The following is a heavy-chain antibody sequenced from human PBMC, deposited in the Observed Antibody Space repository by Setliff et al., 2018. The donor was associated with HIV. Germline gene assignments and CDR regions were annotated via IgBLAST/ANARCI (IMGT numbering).Heavy chain of an antibody. Sequence: GESLKISCKGPGYSFTTHWIGWVRQMPGKGLEWMGVIYPGDSHTTYSPSFQGQVTISADKSISTAYLQWTALKASDTAMYYCARHTIDISLLVVQDPGPFDIWGRGTMVTVSS. CDR2: IYPGDSHT. J-gene: IGHJ3*02. CDR1: GYSFTTHW. V-gene: IGHV5-51*01. CDR3: ARHTIDISLLVVQDPGPFDI. D-gene: IGHD3-10*01.